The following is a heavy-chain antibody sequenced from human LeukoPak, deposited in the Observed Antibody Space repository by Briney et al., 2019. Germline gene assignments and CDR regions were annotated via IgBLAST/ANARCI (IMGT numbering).Heavy chain of an antibody. V-gene: IGHV3-7*01. CDR1: GLTFSGYW. CDR2: IKQDGRET. Sequence: PGGSLRLSCAASGLTFSGYWMSWVRQAPGKGLEWVANIKQDGRETYYGDSVKGRFTISRDNAKNSLYLQMNSLRAEDKAVYYCVTLLRRQFDYWGQGTLVTVSS. CDR3: VTLLRRQFDY. J-gene: IGHJ4*02.